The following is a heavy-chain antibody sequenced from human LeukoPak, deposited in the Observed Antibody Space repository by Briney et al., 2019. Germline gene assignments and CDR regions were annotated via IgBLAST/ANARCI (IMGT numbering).Heavy chain of an antibody. CDR2: FDPEDGET. CDR3: ATYYDILTGPSHFDL. J-gene: IGHJ2*01. V-gene: IGHV1-24*01. Sequence: ASVKVSCKVSRDTLTELSMHWVRQAPGKRLEWMGGFDPEDGETIYAQKFQGRVTMTEDTSTDTAYMEVSSLRSEDTAVYYCATYYDILTGPSHFDLWGRGTLVTVSS. D-gene: IGHD3-9*01. CDR1: RDTLTELS.